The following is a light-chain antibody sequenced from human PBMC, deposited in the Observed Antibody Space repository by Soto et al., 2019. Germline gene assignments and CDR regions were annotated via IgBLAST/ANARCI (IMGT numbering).Light chain of an antibody. CDR3: QSYDSSLSASYV. V-gene: IGLV1-51*01. J-gene: IGLJ1*01. Sequence: VLTQPPSVSAAPGQKVTISCSGSSSNIGNNYVSWYQQLPGTAPKLLIYDNNKRPSGIPDRFSGSKSGTSATLGITGLQTGDEADYYCQSYDSSLSASYVFGGGTKVTVL. CDR1: SSNIGNNY. CDR2: DNN.